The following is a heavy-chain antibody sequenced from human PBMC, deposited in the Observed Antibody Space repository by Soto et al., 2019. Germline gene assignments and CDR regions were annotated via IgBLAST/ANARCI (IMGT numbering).Heavy chain of an antibody. Sequence: ASVKVSCKASGYTFTSYGISWVRQAPGQGLEWMGWNSAYNGNTNYAQKLPGRVTMTTDTSTSTAYMELRSLRSDDTAVYYCARGRWDDSSGYDAFDIWGQGTMVTVSS. D-gene: IGHD3-22*01. V-gene: IGHV1-18*04. J-gene: IGHJ3*02. CDR2: NSAYNGNT. CDR3: ARGRWDDSSGYDAFDI. CDR1: GYTFTSYG.